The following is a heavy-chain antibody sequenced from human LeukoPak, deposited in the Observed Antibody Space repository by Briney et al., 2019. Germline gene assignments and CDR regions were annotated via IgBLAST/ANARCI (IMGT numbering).Heavy chain of an antibody. J-gene: IGHJ4*02. CDR2: IIPIFGTA. CDR3: ARPLGYCSSTSCFFDY. CDR1: GGTFSSYA. D-gene: IGHD2-2*01. V-gene: IGHV1-69*13. Sequence: GASVKVSCKASGGTFSSYAISWVRQAPGQGLEWMGGIIPIFGTANYAQKFQGRVTNTADESTSTAYMELSSLRSEDTAVYYCARPLGYCSSTSCFFDYWGQGTLVTVSS.